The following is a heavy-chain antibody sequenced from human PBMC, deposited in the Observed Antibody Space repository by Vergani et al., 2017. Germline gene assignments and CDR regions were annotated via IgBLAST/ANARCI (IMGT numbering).Heavy chain of an antibody. CDR3: AKVAITMFPGGDAFDV. CDR2: ISGSGGST. J-gene: IGHJ3*01. CDR1: GFTFSSYA. D-gene: IGHD3-10*02. V-gene: IGHV3-23*01. Sequence: EVQLLESGGGLVQPGGSLRLSCAASGFTFSSYAMSWVRQAPGKGLEWVSAISGSGGSTYYADSVKGRFTISRDNSNNTLYLQMNSLRAEDTAVYYCAKVAITMFPGGDAFDVWGQGTMVTVSS.